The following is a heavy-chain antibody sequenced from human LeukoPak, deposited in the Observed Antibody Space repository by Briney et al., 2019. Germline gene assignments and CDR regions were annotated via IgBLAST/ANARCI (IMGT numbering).Heavy chain of an antibody. Sequence: SETLSLTCTVSGGSISSSSYYWGWIRQPPGKGLEWIGSIYYSGSTYYNPSLKSRVTISVDTSKNQFSLKLSSVTAADTAVYYCARGLSGGYGFFDYWGQGTLVTVSS. CDR3: ARGLSGGYGFFDY. D-gene: IGHD5-12*01. CDR1: GGSISSSSYY. CDR2: IYYSGST. V-gene: IGHV4-39*01. J-gene: IGHJ4*02.